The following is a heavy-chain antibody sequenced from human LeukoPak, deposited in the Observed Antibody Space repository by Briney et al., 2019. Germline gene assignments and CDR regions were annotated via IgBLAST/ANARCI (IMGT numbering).Heavy chain of an antibody. V-gene: IGHV1-69*05. CDR3: ARGSVVVYGMDV. D-gene: IGHD2-2*01. CDR2: IIPIFGTA. CDR1: GGTFSSYA. J-gene: IGHJ6*02. Sequence: SVKVSCKASGGTFSSYAISWVRQAPGQGLEWMGGIIPIFGTANYAQKFQGRVTITRDTSASTAYMELSSLRSEDTAVYYCARGSVVVYGMDVWGQGTTVTVSS.